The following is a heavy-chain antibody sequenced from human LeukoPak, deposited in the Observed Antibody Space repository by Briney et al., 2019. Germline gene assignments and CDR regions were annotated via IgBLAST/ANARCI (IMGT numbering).Heavy chain of an antibody. V-gene: IGHV3-64D*06. CDR2: SSSNGGST. J-gene: IGHJ4*02. D-gene: IGHD6-19*01. CDR1: GXTFSTLP. CDR3: VNQISGWVY. Sequence: PGGSLRLSWSASGXTFSTLPMHWVRQAPGKGLEYVSGSSSNGGSTYYADSAKGRFTISRDNSKNTLYLQMSSLRPEDTAVYYCVNQISGWVYWGQGTLVTVSS.